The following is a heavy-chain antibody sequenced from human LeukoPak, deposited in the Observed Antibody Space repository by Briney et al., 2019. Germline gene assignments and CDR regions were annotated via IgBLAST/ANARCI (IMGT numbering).Heavy chain of an antibody. Sequence: SVTVSCKASGGTFSSYAISWVRQAPGQGLEWMGRIIPILGIANYAQKFQGRVTITADKSTSTAYMELSSLRSEDTAVYYCARDLAAAGTEYWGQGTLVTVSS. CDR1: GGTFSSYA. CDR3: ARDLAAAGTEY. V-gene: IGHV1-69*04. D-gene: IGHD6-13*01. CDR2: IIPILGIA. J-gene: IGHJ4*02.